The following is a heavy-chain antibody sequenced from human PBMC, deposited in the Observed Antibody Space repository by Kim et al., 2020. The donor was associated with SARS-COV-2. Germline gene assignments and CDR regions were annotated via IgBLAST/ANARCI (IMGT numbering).Heavy chain of an antibody. CDR3: ARALRYFDWTYPIDY. CDR1: GYTFTSYG. Sequence: ASVKVSCKASGYTFTSYGISWVRQAPGQGLEWMGWISAYNGNTNYAQKLQGRVTMTTDTSTSTAYMELRSLRSDDTAVYYCARALRYFDWTYPIDYWGQGTLVTVFS. V-gene: IGHV1-18*04. D-gene: IGHD3-9*01. J-gene: IGHJ4*02. CDR2: ISAYNGNT.